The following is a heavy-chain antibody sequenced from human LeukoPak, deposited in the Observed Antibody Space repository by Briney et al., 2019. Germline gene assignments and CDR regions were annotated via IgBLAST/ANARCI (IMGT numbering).Heavy chain of an antibody. CDR1: GLIVSSNY. J-gene: IGHJ4*02. D-gene: IGHD6-19*01. CDR2: IYSGGSI. CDR3: TSGSGWLIDY. V-gene: IGHV3-53*01. Sequence: PGGSLRLSCAASGLIVSSNYMTWVRQAPGKGLEWVSVIYSGGSIYYADSVKGRFTISRDNAKNSLYLQMNSLRAEDTAVYYCTSGSGWLIDYWGQGTLVTVSS.